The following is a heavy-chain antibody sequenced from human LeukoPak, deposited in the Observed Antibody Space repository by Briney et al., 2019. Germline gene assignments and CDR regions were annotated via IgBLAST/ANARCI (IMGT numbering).Heavy chain of an antibody. Sequence: GGSLRLSCAASGFTFRSYEMNWVRQAPGKGLEWVSSISGSSTYIYYADSVKGRVTISRENAKNSLYLQMNSLRAEDTAVYYCARAVTATGDFDYWGQGTLVTVSS. J-gene: IGHJ4*02. CDR2: ISGSSTYI. D-gene: IGHD6-13*01. V-gene: IGHV3-21*01. CDR1: GFTFRSYE. CDR3: ARAVTATGDFDY.